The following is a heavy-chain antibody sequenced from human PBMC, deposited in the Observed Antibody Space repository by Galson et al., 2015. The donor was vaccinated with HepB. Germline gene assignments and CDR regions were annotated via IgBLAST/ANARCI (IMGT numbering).Heavy chain of an antibody. Sequence: SVKVSCKASGYTFTSYAMHWVRQAPGQRLEWMGWINAGNGNTKYSQKFQGRVTITRDTSASTAYMELSSLRSEDTAVYYCARDSLYSAATIGYNWFDPWGQGTLVTVSS. CDR2: INAGNGNT. CDR1: GYTFTSYA. D-gene: IGHD5-12*01. J-gene: IGHJ5*02. V-gene: IGHV1-3*01. CDR3: ARDSLYSAATIGYNWFDP.